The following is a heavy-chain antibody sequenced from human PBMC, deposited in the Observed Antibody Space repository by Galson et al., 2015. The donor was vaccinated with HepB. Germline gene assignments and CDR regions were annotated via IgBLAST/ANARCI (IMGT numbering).Heavy chain of an antibody. V-gene: IGHV1-69*06. CDR1: GGTFSSYP. CDR2: SNPIFGSA. Sequence: SVKVSCKASGGTFSSYPISWVRQAPGQGLEWMGGSNPIFGSANYAQRFQGRITITADKSTSTAYMELSSLRSEDTAVYYCARGGPRYFDWLDWFDPWGQGTLVTVSS. J-gene: IGHJ5*02. D-gene: IGHD3-9*01. CDR3: ARGGPRYFDWLDWFDP.